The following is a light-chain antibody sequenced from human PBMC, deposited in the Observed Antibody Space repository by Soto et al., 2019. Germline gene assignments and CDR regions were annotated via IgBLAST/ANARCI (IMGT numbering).Light chain of an antibody. CDR2: GAS. CDR3: QQYGSSPYT. V-gene: IGKV3-20*01. CDR1: QSVSSSY. J-gene: IGKJ2*01. Sequence: EIVLTQSPGTLSLSPGERATLSCRASQSVSSSYLAWYQQKPGQAPRLLIYGASSRATGIPDRFSGSGSGTDFTLAIGRLEPEDFAVYYCQQYGSSPYTFRQGTKLEIK.